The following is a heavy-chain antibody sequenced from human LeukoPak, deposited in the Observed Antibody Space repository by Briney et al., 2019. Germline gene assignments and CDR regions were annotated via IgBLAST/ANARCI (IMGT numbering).Heavy chain of an antibody. CDR2: INHSGST. J-gene: IGHJ6*02. CDR1: GGSFSGYY. CDR3: ASEGAYYDILTGYYIYGMDV. Sequence: PSETLSLTCAVYGGSFSGYYWSWIRQPPGKGLEWIGEINHSGSTNYNPSLKSRVTISVDTSKNQFSLKLSSVTAADTAVYYCASEGAYYDILTGYYIYGMDVWGQGTTVTVSS. D-gene: IGHD3-9*01. V-gene: IGHV4-34*01.